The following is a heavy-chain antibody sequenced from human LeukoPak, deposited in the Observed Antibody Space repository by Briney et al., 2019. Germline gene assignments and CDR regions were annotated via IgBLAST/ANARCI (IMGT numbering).Heavy chain of an antibody. CDR1: GGTFSSYA. CDR2: IIPIFGTA. CDR3: ATLLTVTTHYYYYYMDV. V-gene: IGHV1-69*06. J-gene: IGHJ6*03. Sequence: GASVKVSCKASGGTFSSYAISWVRQAPGQGLEWMGGIIPIFGTANYAQKFQGRVTITADKSTSTAYMELSSLRSEDTAVYYCATLLTVTTHYYYYYMDVWGKGTTVTVSS. D-gene: IGHD4-17*01.